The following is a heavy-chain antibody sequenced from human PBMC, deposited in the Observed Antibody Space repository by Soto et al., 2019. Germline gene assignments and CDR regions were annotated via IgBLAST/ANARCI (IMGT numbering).Heavy chain of an antibody. CDR1: GFAFSSSA. D-gene: IGHD1-7*01. CDR2: ISGSGGIT. V-gene: IGHV3-23*01. CDR3: AKLINWNYDHHYGMDV. Sequence: HPGGSLRLSCTAAGFAFSSSAMSWVRQAPGKGLEWVSAISGSGGITYYADSVKGGFTISRDNSKNTLYLQMNSLRAEDTAVYYCAKLINWNYDHHYGMDVCGQGTTVPVYS. J-gene: IGHJ6*02.